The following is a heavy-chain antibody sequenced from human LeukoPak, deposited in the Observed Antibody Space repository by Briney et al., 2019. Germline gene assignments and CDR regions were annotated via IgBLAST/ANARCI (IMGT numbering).Heavy chain of an antibody. J-gene: IGHJ3*02. Sequence: PGGSLRLSCAASGFTFSSYSMNWVRQAPGKGLEWVSYISSSSSTIYYADSVKGRFTISRDNAKNSLYLQMNSLRAEDTAVYYCAKGIAARPAGAFDIWGQGTMVTVSS. CDR3: AKGIAARPAGAFDI. CDR1: GFTFSSYS. D-gene: IGHD6-13*01. CDR2: ISSSSSTI. V-gene: IGHV3-48*01.